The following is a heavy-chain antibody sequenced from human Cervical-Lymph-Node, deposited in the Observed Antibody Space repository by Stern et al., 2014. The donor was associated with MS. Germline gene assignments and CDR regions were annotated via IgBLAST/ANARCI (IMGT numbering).Heavy chain of an antibody. CDR2: LDWDGDK. CDR1: GFSLSTTGMC. D-gene: IGHD2-21*01. Sequence: QITLKESGPALVKPTQTLTLTCTFSGFSLSTTGMCLSCIRQPTGKALEWLALLDWDGDKYYSTALKTRLTISKDTSKNQVVLTMTNMAPLDTATYFCVRAREGYYFDYWGQGIPVTVSS. V-gene: IGHV2-70*01. CDR3: VRAREGYYFDY. J-gene: IGHJ4*02.